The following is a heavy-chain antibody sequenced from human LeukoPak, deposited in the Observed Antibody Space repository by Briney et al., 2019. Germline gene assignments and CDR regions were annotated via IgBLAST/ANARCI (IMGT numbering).Heavy chain of an antibody. Sequence: KPSETLSLTCTVSGGSISSSSYYWGWIRQPPGKGLEWIGSIYYSGSTYYNPSLKSRVTISVDTSKNQFSLKLSSVTAADTAVYYCARHTNPAGGYGDYVDYWGQGTLVTVSS. J-gene: IGHJ4*02. V-gene: IGHV4-39*01. CDR2: IYYSGST. D-gene: IGHD4-17*01. CDR3: ARHTNPAGGYGDYVDY. CDR1: GGSISSSSYY.